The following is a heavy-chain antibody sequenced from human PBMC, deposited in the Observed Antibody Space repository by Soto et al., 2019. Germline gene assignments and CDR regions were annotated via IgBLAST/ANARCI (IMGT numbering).Heavy chain of an antibody. CDR2: ISYDGSNK. CDR1: GFTFSSYG. V-gene: IGHV3-30*18. CDR3: AKDLEVGYYYDSSGYYPNDY. J-gene: IGHJ4*02. Sequence: GSLRLSCAASGFTFSSYGMHWVRQAPGKGLEWVAVISYDGSNKYYADSVKGRFTISRDNSKNTLYLQMNSLRAGDTAVYYCAKDLEVGYYYDSSGYYPNDYWGQGTLVTVSS. D-gene: IGHD3-22*01.